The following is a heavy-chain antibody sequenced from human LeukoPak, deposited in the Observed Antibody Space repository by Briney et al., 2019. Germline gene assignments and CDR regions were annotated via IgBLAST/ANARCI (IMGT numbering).Heavy chain of an antibody. D-gene: IGHD3-10*01. Sequence: ASVKVSCKASGYTFTSYDINWVRQATGQGLEWMGWMNPNSGNTGYAQKFQGRVTMTRNTSISTAYMELSSLRSEDTAVYYCARGRYYGSGSYLIGNYYYYYYGMDVWGQGTTVTVSS. CDR1: GYTFTSYD. J-gene: IGHJ6*02. V-gene: IGHV1-8*01. CDR2: MNPNSGNT. CDR3: ARGRYYGSGSYLIGNYYYYYYGMDV.